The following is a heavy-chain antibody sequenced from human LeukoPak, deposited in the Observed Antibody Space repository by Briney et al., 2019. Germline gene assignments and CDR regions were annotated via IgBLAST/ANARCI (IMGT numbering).Heavy chain of an antibody. D-gene: IGHD2-2*01. J-gene: IGHJ5*02. CDR2: ISGSGGST. Sequence: GGSLRLSCAASGFAFSSYAMSWVRQAPGKGLEWVSSISGSGGSTYYADSVKGRFTISRDNSKNTLYLQMNSLRAEDTAVYYCAGSWDIVVVPAAMPCWFDPWGQGTLVTVSS. CDR3: AGSWDIVVVPAAMPCWFDP. V-gene: IGHV3-23*01. CDR1: GFAFSSYA.